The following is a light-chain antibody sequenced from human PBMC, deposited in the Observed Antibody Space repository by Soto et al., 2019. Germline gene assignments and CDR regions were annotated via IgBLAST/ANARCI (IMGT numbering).Light chain of an antibody. Sequence: QSVLTQPPSVSAAPGQKVTISCSGSSTNIGNNFVPWYQQLPGSAPRLLIYDNSNRPLGIPDRFSGSKSGTSATLDITGLQTGDEADYYCGTWDSSLTSSLYVLGTGTKVTVL. V-gene: IGLV1-51*01. J-gene: IGLJ1*01. CDR2: DNS. CDR3: GTWDSSLTSSLYV. CDR1: STNIGNNF.